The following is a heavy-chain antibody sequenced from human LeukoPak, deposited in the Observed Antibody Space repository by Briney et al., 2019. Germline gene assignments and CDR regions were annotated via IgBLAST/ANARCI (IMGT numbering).Heavy chain of an antibody. CDR3: AREAPIIGGFDY. D-gene: IGHD3-10*01. J-gene: IGHJ4*02. CDR2: IYYSGST. V-gene: IGHV4-59*01. CDR1: GGSISSYY. Sequence: PSETLSLTCTVSGGSISSYYWSWIRQPPGKGLEWIGYIYYSGSTNYNPSLKSRVTISVDTSKNQFSLKLSSVTAADTAVYYCAREAPIIGGFDYWGQGTLVTVSS.